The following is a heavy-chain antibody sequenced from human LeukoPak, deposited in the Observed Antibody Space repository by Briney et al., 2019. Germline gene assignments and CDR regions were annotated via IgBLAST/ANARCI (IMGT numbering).Heavy chain of an antibody. CDR1: GYTFTGYY. V-gene: IGHV1-2*02. D-gene: IGHD3-22*01. J-gene: IGHJ3*02. CDR2: INPNSGGT. CDR3: ARGGLNYYDGSGYYSNDAFDI. Sequence: ASVKVSCKASGYTFTGYYMHWVRQAPGQGLEWMGWINPNSGGTNYAQKFQGRVTMTRDTSISTAYMELSRLRSDDTAVYYCARGGLNYYDGSGYYSNDAFDIWGQGTMVTVSS.